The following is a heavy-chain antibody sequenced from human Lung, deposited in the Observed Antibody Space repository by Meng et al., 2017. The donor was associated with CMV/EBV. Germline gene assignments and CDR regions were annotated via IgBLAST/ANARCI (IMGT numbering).Heavy chain of an antibody. V-gene: IGHV4-59*01. J-gene: IGHJ6*02. CDR1: GGSLSNSY. CDR3: ARAAPWDYYYGRDV. D-gene: IGHD1-26*01. CDR2: IYYTGKT. Sequence: SETLSLTCAVSGGSLSNSYWNWIRQPPGKGLEWIGYIYYTGKTNYSPSLKSRVTISLDASKKHFSLNLRSLTASDTAVYYCARAAPWDYYYGRDVWGQGTTVTVSS.